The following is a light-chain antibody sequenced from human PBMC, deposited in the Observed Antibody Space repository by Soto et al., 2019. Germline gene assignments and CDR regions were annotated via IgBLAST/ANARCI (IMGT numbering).Light chain of an antibody. CDR2: EVS. V-gene: IGLV2-23*02. Sequence: QSALTQPPSASGSPGQSVAISCTGTDSDIGGYNFVSWYQQHPGKAPKLMIYEVSKRPSGVSNRFSGSKSGNTASLTISGLQAEDEADYYCSSYAGSSTFVVFGGGTKVTVL. CDR3: SSYAGSSTFVV. CDR1: DSDIGGYNF. J-gene: IGLJ2*01.